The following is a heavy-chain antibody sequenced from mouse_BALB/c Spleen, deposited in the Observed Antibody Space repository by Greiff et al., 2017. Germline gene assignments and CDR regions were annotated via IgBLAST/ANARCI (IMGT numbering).Heavy chain of an antibody. V-gene: IGHV14-3*02. J-gene: IGHJ3*01. Sequence: EVQLQQSGAELVKPGASVKLSCTASGFNIKDTYMHWVKQRPEQGLEWIGRIDPANGNTKYDPKFQGKATITAATSANTAYLQLSSLTSEDTAVYYGANCYDYDEAYWGQGTLVTVSA. CDR1: GFNIKDTY. CDR2: IDPANGNT. D-gene: IGHD2-4*01. CDR3: ANCYDYDEAY.